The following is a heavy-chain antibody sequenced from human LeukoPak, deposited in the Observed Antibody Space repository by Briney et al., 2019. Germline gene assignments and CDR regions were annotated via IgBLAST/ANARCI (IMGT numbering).Heavy chain of an antibody. D-gene: IGHD6-13*01. CDR3: AREGQQLALGGGYYYYGMDV. V-gene: IGHV1-18*01. CDR2: ISAYNGNT. CDR1: GYTFTSYG. Sequence: ASVKVSCKASGYTFTSYGISWVRQAPGQGLEWMGWISAYNGNTNCAQKLQGRVTMTTDTSTSTAYMELRSLRSDDTAVYYCAREGQQLALGGGYYYYGMDVWGQGTTVTVSS. J-gene: IGHJ6*02.